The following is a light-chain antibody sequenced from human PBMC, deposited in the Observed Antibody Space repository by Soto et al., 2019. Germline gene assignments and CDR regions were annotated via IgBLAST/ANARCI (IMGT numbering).Light chain of an antibody. CDR2: GAS. Sequence: EIVMTQSPATLSVSPGERATLSCRASQTVSSNLAWYHQKPGQAPRLLIYGASTRAPGIPARFSGSGSGTEFTLTISSLQSEDFAVYYCQQYNDWPPFTIGPGTRVDIK. V-gene: IGKV3-15*01. CDR3: QQYNDWPPFT. J-gene: IGKJ3*01. CDR1: QTVSSN.